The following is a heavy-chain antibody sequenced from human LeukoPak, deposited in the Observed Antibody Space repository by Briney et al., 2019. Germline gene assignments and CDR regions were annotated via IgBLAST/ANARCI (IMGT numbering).Heavy chain of an antibody. Sequence: PSETLSLTCSVSGGSIINRSYYWGWIRQPPVKGLEWIGIIYYSGSTDYNPSLKSRVTISVDTSKNQFSLNVRTVTGADTAMYYCALGYTTGWYYSDLWGRGTLVTVSS. V-gene: IGHV4-39*01. D-gene: IGHD6-19*01. CDR3: ALGYTTGWYYSDL. J-gene: IGHJ2*01. CDR2: IYYSGST. CDR1: GGSIINRSYY.